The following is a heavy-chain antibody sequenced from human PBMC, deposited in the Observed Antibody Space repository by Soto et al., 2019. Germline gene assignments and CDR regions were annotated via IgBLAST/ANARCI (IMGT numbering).Heavy chain of an antibody. J-gene: IGHJ5*02. D-gene: IGHD2-2*01. CDR3: ARAGGSIVVVPAAIAS. CDR1: GFTFSSYS. CDR2: ISSSSSYI. Sequence: EVQLVESGGGLVKPGGSLRLSCAASGFTFSSYSMNWVRQAPGKGLEWVSSISSSSSYIYYADSVKGRFTISRDNAKNSLYLQMNSLRAEDTAVYDCARAGGSIVVVPAAIASWGQGTLVTVSS. V-gene: IGHV3-21*01.